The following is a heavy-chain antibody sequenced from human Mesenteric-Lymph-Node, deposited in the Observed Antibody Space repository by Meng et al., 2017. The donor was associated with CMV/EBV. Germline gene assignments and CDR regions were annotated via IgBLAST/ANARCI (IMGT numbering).Heavy chain of an antibody. Sequence: GGSLRLSCAASGFTFSSYWMSWVRQAPGKGLEWVANIKQDGSEKYYVDSVKGRFTISRDNAKNSLHLQMHSLRAEDTAVYYCAKFETGEYNHGQEEYWGQGTAVTVSS. D-gene: IGHD2/OR15-2a*01. CDR1: GFTFSSYW. V-gene: IGHV3-7*01. J-gene: IGHJ4*02. CDR2: IKQDGSEK. CDR3: AKFETGEYNHGQEEY.